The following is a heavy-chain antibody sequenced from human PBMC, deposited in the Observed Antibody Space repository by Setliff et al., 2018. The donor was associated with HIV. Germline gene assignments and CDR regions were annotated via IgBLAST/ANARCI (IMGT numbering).Heavy chain of an antibody. J-gene: IGHJ6*02. D-gene: IGHD5-18*01. Sequence: GSLRLSCAASGFSFSNTMMSWVRQAPGKGLEWVGRIKTKIDGWATDYAAPAKGRFTISRDDSRNTFYLQMNSLKTEDSAVYYCATEVEKYSYGSSGMDVWGQGTTVTVSS. CDR3: ATEVEKYSYGSSGMDV. V-gene: IGHV3-15*01. CDR1: GFSFSNTM. CDR2: IKTKIDGWAT.